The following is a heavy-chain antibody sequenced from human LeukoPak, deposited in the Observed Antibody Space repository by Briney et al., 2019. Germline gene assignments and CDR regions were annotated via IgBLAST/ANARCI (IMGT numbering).Heavy chain of an antibody. Sequence: ASVKVSCKASGYTFTGYYMHWVRQAPGQRLEWMGWINGGNGNTKCSQNFQGRVTITRDTSASTAYMDLSSLRSEDTAVYYCAQSSGYYSAFDIWGQGTMVTVSS. CDR2: INGGNGNT. J-gene: IGHJ3*02. CDR3: AQSSGYYSAFDI. CDR1: GYTFTGYY. V-gene: IGHV1-3*01. D-gene: IGHD3-22*01.